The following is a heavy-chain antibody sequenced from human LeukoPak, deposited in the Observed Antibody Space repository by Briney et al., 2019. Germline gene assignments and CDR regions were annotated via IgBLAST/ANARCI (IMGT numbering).Heavy chain of an antibody. CDR3: ARTVDFWSGYYNTPFDY. Sequence: GASVKVSCKASGYTFTSYAMNWVRQAPGQGLEWMGWINTNTGNPTYAQGFTGRFVFSLDTSVSTTYLQISSLKAEDTAVYYCARTVDFWSGYYNTPFDYWGQGTLVTVSS. J-gene: IGHJ4*02. V-gene: IGHV7-4-1*02. CDR2: INTNTGNP. CDR1: GYTFTSYA. D-gene: IGHD3-3*01.